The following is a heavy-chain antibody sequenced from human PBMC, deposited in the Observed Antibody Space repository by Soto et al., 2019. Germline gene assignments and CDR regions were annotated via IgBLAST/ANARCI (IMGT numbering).Heavy chain of an antibody. CDR3: ARAPYDYIWGSYRYFDY. CDR2: INHSGST. Sequence: QVQLQQWGAGLLKPSETLSLTCAVYGGSFSGYYWSWIRQPPGKGLEWIGEINHSGSTNYNPSLKSRVTISVDTSKTPFSLKLSSVTAADTAVYYCARAPYDYIWGSYRYFDYWGQGTLVTVSS. J-gene: IGHJ4*02. V-gene: IGHV4-34*01. D-gene: IGHD3-16*02. CDR1: GGSFSGYY.